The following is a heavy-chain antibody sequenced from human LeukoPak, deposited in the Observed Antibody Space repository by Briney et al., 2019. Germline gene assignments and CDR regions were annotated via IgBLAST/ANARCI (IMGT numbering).Heavy chain of an antibody. CDR2: ISSSSSYI. CDR1: GFTFSSYS. V-gene: IGHV3-21*01. J-gene: IGHJ6*04. Sequence: KPGGSLRLSCAASGFTFSSYSMNWVRQAPGKGLEWVSSISSSSSYIYYADSVKGRFTISRDNAKNSLYLQMNSLRAEDTAVYYCARDPVFPVAPAATSCGMDVWGKGTTVTVSS. CDR3: ARDPVFPVAPAATSCGMDV. D-gene: IGHD2-2*01.